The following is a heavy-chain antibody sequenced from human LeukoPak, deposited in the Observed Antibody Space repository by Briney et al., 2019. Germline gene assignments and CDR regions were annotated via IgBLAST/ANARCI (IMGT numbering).Heavy chain of an antibody. CDR1: AFTFSSYG. D-gene: IGHD1/OR15-1a*01. Sequence: GGSLRLSCAASAFTFSSYGMHWVRQAPGKGLEWVSYISSSGTTIYNADSVKGRFTISRDNSKNTLYLQMNSLRAEDTAVYYCAKQRAPLPPTFWGQGTLVTVSS. CDR3: AKQRAPLPPTF. CDR2: ISSSGTTI. J-gene: IGHJ4*02. V-gene: IGHV3-48*01.